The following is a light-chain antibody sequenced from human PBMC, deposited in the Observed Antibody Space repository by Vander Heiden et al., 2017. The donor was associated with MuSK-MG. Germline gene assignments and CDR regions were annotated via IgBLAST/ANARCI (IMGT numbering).Light chain of an antibody. Sequence: DILMTQSPSSLSASVGDRVTITCRASQSIRRYLNWYQYKPGKAPQLLIYATSTLQSGVPSRFSGSGSGTDFTLTITSLRPEDFANYYSQQSFSSYAFGQGTKVQIK. CDR3: QQSFSSYA. CDR1: QSIRRY. CDR2: ATS. V-gene: IGKV1-39*01. J-gene: IGKJ2*01.